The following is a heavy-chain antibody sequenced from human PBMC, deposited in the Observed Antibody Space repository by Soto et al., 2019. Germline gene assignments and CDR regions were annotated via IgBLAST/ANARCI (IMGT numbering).Heavy chain of an antibody. CDR3: AREINYSKYPRVIDY. CDR2: ISSSDGTT. V-gene: IGHV3-11*01. J-gene: IGHJ4*02. CDR1: GFTFDNYY. D-gene: IGHD1-7*01. Sequence: QVQLVESGGGLVKPGGSLRLSCAASGFTFDNYYMSWIHQAPGKGLEWVSYISSSDGTTYYADSLKGRFTISRDNAKNSLYLQMNSLRAEDTAVYYCAREINYSKYPRVIDYWGQGTLVSVSS.